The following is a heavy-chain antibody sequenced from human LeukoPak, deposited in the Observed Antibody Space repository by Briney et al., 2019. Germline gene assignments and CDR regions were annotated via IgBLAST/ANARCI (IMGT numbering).Heavy chain of an antibody. D-gene: IGHD3-3*01. CDR1: GFTFAIYA. V-gene: IGHV3-30*14. J-gene: IGHJ4*02. CDR2: ISYDGNNK. Sequence: PGRSLRLSCAASGFTFAIYAMHWVRQAPGKGLEWVAVISYDGNNKYYADSVKGRFTISRDNSKNTLYLQMNSLRAEDTAVYYCARGPSGVALFDYWGQGILVTVSS. CDR3: ARGPSGVALFDY.